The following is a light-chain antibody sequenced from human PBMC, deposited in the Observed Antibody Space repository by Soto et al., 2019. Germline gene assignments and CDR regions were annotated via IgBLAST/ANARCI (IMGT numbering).Light chain of an antibody. Sequence: DVVVTQSPLSLAVTLGQPASISCRSSQSLVYSDGNTYLNWFHQRPGQSPRRLIYKVSNRDSGVPERFSGSGSGTDFTLRISRVEAEDVAIYYCMQGTHWPFTFGPGTKVDIK. V-gene: IGKV2-30*01. J-gene: IGKJ3*01. CDR1: QSLVYSDGNTY. CDR2: KVS. CDR3: MQGTHWPFT.